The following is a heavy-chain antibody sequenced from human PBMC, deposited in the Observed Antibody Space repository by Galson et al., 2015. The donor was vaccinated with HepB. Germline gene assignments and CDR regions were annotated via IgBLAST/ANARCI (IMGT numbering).Heavy chain of an antibody. Sequence: SLRLSCAASGFTFSSYTMHWVRQAPGKGLEWVAYISSSSSAIYYADTVKGRFTVSRDNAKNSLYLQMNSLRDEDTAVYYCARASYGDYWGQGTLVTVSS. V-gene: IGHV3-48*02. CDR3: ARASYGDY. D-gene: IGHD1-26*01. J-gene: IGHJ4*02. CDR1: GFTFSSYT. CDR2: ISSSSSAI.